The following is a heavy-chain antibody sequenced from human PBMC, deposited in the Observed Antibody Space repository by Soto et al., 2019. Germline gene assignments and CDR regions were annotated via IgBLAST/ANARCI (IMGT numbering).Heavy chain of an antibody. CDR2: IIPIFGTA. CDR3: ASGSTWEDPTKLYMPLTP. Sequence: ASVKVSCKASGGTFSSYAISWVRQAPGQGLEWMGGIIPIFGTANYAQKFQGRVTTTADKSTSTAYMELSSLRSEDTAVYYCASGSTWEDPTKLYMPLTPWGQGTLVTVSS. D-gene: IGHD3-10*01. J-gene: IGHJ5*02. V-gene: IGHV1-69*06. CDR1: GGTFSSYA.